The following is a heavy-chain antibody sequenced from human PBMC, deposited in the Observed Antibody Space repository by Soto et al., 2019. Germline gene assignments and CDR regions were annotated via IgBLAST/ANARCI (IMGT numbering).Heavy chain of an antibody. CDR1: GFSLSTYG. CDR3: ANDRPLSGSYLLAS. CDR2: TSYGGSE. J-gene: IGHJ5*02. Sequence: QVQLVESGGGVVQPGRSLRLSCAASGFSLSTYGMHWVRQAPGKGLEWVAVTSYGGSEDYAESVKGRFTISRDNSKNTLPLQMTSLRAEDTAVYSCANDRPLSGSYLLASWGQGTLVTVSS. V-gene: IGHV3-30*18. D-gene: IGHD1-26*01.